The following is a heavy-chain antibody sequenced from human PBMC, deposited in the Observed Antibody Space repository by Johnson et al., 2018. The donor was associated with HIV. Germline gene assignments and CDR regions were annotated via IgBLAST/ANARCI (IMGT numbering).Heavy chain of an antibody. V-gene: IGHV3-66*01. Sequence: VQLMESGGGLVQPGGSLRLSCAASGFTFSSYWMSWVRQAPGKGMEWVSVIYSGGSTYYADSVKGRFTISRDNSKNTLYLQMNSLRAEDTAVYYCARDNAAAGTPMGFDIWGQGTMVTVSS. CDR2: IYSGGST. CDR1: GFTFSSYW. CDR3: ARDNAAAGTPMGFDI. J-gene: IGHJ3*02. D-gene: IGHD6-13*01.